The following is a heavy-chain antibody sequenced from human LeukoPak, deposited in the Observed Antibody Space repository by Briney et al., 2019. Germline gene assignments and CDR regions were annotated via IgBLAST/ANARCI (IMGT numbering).Heavy chain of an antibody. Sequence: GGSLRLSCAASGFTFSAYWMHWVRQAPGKGLVWVSRIKGDGSGASYADSVKGRFTISRDNAKNTLYLVMNSLRGDDTAVYYCACTSRPIDAWGQGTLVTVSS. CDR3: ACTSRPIDA. CDR1: GFTFSAYW. D-gene: IGHD2-8*01. J-gene: IGHJ5*02. CDR2: IKGDGSGA. V-gene: IGHV3-74*01.